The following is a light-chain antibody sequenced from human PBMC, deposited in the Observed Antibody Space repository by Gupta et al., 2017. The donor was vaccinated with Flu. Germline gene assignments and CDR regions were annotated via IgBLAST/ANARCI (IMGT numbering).Light chain of an antibody. Sequence: VVTQEPSLTVSPGGTVTRTCASSTGPVTSGYYPNWFQQKPGQAPRALIYSTSNTHSRTPARFSGSPLGGKAALTLSGVQAEDEAEYYCLHYYGGGWVFGGGTKLTVL. V-gene: IGLV7-43*01. CDR1: TGPVTSGYY. J-gene: IGLJ3*02. CDR2: STS. CDR3: LHYYGGGWV.